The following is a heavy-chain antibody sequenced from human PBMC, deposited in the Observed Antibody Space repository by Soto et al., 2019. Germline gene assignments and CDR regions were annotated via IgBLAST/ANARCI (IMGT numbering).Heavy chain of an antibody. D-gene: IGHD2-2*01. CDR1: GFTFIDYY. J-gene: IGHJ4*02. CDR2: SNPNSGAT. V-gene: IGHV1-2*04. Sequence: ASVKVSCKASGFTFIDYYMHWVRQAPGQGLEWMGWSNPNSGATKYAQKFQGWVTMTRDTSISTAYMELSSLKSDDTAVYYCARVGYCGSSGCHFDFWGQGTLVTVSS. CDR3: ARVGYCGSSGCHFDF.